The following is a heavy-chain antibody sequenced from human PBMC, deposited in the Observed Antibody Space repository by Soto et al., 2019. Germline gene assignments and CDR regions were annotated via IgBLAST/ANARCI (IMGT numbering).Heavy chain of an antibody. D-gene: IGHD3-22*01. CDR1: GGSISSYY. CDR2: IYYSGST. J-gene: IGHJ3*02. V-gene: IGHV4-59*08. Sequence: PSETLSLTCTVSGGSISSYYWSWIRQPPGKGLEWIGYIYYSGSTNYNPSLKSRVTISVDTSKNQFSLKLSSVTAADTAVYYCARQVYYYDSSGYYPDAFDIWGQGTMVTVSS. CDR3: ARQVYYYDSSGYYPDAFDI.